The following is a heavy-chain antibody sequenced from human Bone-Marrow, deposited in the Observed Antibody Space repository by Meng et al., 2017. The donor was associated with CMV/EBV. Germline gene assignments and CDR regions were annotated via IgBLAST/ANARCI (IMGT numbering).Heavy chain of an antibody. CDR2: IYYSGST. V-gene: IGHV4-31*03. J-gene: IGHJ4*02. CDR3: ARWGSLRFLEWLPGGGADSYFDY. CDR1: GGSISSGGYY. D-gene: IGHD3-3*01. Sequence: SETLSLTCTVSGGSISSGGYYWSWIRQHPGKGLEWIGYIYYSGSTYYNPSLKSRVTISVDTSKNQFSLKLSSVTAADTAVYYCARWGSLRFLEWLPGGGADSYFDYCGQRTLVAASS.